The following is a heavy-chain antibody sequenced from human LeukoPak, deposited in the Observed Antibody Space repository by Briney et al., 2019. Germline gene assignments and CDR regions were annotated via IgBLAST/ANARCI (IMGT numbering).Heavy chain of an antibody. V-gene: IGHV3-23*01. Sequence: GGSPRLSCAASGLTFSSYAMSWVRQAPGKGLEWVSAIRCSNGDTYYADSVKGRFTISRDNSKNTLYLQINSLRAEDTAVYYCAKVGFSEMEWLLYSDQWGQGTLVSVSS. CDR1: GLTFSSYA. CDR2: IRCSNGDT. D-gene: IGHD3-3*01. CDR3: AKVGFSEMEWLLYSDQ. J-gene: IGHJ4*02.